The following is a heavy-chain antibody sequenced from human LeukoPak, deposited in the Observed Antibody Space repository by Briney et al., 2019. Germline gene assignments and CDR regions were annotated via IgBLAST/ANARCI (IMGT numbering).Heavy chain of an antibody. CDR2: TYYRSKWYN. CDR1: GGSVSSNSVA. V-gene: IGHV6-1*01. Sequence: WPTLSLTCASCGGSVSSNSVAWNWIRQSTSRGLEWLGRTYYRSKWYNGYAVSVKSRVTINPDTSKNQFSLQLNSVTPEDTAVYYCARVFSSAYDTSFDYWGQGTLVTVSS. CDR3: ARVFSSAYDTSFDY. J-gene: IGHJ4*02. D-gene: IGHD5-12*01.